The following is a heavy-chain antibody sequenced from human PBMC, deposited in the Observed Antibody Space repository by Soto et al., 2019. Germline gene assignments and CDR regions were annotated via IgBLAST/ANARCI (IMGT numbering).Heavy chain of an antibody. J-gene: IGHJ6*02. CDR2: TYYRSKWYN. D-gene: IGHD6-19*01. CDR1: GDSASSNSAA. V-gene: IGHV6-1*01. CDR3: ARDEGRIAVAGDYCYYYGMDV. Sequence: SQTLSLTCAISGDSASSNSAAWNWIRQSPSRGLEWLGRTYYRSKWYNDYAVSVKSRITINPDTSKNQFSLQLNSVTPEDTAVYYCARDEGRIAVAGDYCYYYGMDVWGQGTTVTVSS.